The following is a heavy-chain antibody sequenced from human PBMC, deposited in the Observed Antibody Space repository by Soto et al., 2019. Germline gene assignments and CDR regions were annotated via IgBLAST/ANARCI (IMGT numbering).Heavy chain of an antibody. CDR1: GFSFSDRY. D-gene: IGHD2-8*01. CDR2: IDPTGTNI. Sequence: QVQLVESGGGLVKPGGSLRLSCAASGFSFSDRYMSWVRQAPGKGLEWVSYIDPTGTNIRYADSVKGRFTISRDNARNSLYLQLNSLRVDDTAVYYCVTETQWYFDFWGQGALVTVSS. CDR3: VTETQWYFDF. V-gene: IGHV3-11*01. J-gene: IGHJ4*02.